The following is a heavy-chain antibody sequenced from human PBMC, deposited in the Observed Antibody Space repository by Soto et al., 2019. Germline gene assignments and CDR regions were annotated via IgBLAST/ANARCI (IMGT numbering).Heavy chain of an antibody. J-gene: IGHJ6*02. Sequence: SVKVSCKASGGTFSSHAISWVRQAPGQGLEWMGGIIPIFGTANYAQKFQGRVTITADESTSTAYMELSSLRSEDTAVYYCARATYYYGSGSQSNYYSYGMDVWGQGTTVTVS. V-gene: IGHV1-69*13. CDR1: GGTFSSHA. CDR2: IIPIFGTA. CDR3: ARATYYYGSGSQSNYYSYGMDV. D-gene: IGHD3-10*01.